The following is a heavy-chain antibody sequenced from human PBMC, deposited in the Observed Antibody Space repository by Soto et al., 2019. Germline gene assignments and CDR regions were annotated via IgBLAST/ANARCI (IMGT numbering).Heavy chain of an antibody. CDR1: GGSISSYY. CDR2: IYYSGST. D-gene: IGHD3-10*01. J-gene: IGHJ5*02. Sequence: QVQLQESGPGLVKPSETLSLTCTVSGGSISSYYWSWIRQPPGKGLEWIGYIYYSGSTNYNHSLKSRVTISVDTSKNQFTLKLSSVTAADTAVYYCARDSYYYGSGTYSTYNWFDPWGQGTLVTVSS. CDR3: ARDSYYYGSGTYSTYNWFDP. V-gene: IGHV4-59*01.